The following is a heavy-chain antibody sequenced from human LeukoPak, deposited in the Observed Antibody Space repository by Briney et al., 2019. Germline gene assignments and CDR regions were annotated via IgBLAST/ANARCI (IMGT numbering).Heavy chain of an antibody. CDR2: IIPIFGTA. Sequence: ASVKVSCKASGGTFSSYAISWVRQAPGQGLEWMGGIIPIFGTANYAQKFQGRVTITADESTSTAYMELSSLRSEDTAVYYCAREMRWFGELIFDYWGQGTLVTVSS. J-gene: IGHJ4*02. V-gene: IGHV1-69*13. CDR3: AREMRWFGELIFDY. CDR1: GGTFSSYA. D-gene: IGHD3-10*01.